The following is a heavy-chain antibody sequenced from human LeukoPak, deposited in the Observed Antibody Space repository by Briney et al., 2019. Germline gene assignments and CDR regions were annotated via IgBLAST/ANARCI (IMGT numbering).Heavy chain of an antibody. CDR3: ARGGSDTVMAHDY. J-gene: IGHJ4*02. Sequence: GALRLSCAASGFTFSNHWMHWVRQAPGKGLMWVSRINRDGSRTDYASSVKGRFTISRDDAKNTLYLQVNSLRAEDTAVYFCARGGSDTVMAHDYWGQGTLVTVSS. D-gene: IGHD5-18*01. V-gene: IGHV3-74*01. CDR2: INRDGSRT. CDR1: GFTFSNHW.